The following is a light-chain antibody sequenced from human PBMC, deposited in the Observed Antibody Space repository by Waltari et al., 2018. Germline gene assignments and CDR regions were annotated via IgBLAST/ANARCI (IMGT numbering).Light chain of an antibody. V-gene: IGKV1-39*01. Sequence: DIQMTQSPSSLSASVGDRVTITCRASQSISSYLNWYQQKPGKAPKLLIYAASSLQSEVPSRFSGSGSGTDFTLTISSLQPEDFATYYCQQSYSTLGYTFGQGTKLEIK. CDR2: AAS. CDR1: QSISSY. J-gene: IGKJ2*01. CDR3: QQSYSTLGYT.